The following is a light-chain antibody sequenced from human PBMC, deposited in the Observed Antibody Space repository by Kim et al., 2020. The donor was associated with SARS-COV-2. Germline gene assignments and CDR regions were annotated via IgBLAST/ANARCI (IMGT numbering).Light chain of an antibody. CDR2: GAS. V-gene: IGKV3-15*01. CDR1: QSVSSN. J-gene: IGKJ1*01. CDR3: QQYDVWPPWT. Sequence: EIVMTQSPATLSVSPGERATLSCRASQSVSSNLAWYQQKPGQAPRLLIYGASTRATDIPARFSGSGSGTEFTLTISSLHSEDFAVYYCQQYDVWPPWTFGQGTKVDIK.